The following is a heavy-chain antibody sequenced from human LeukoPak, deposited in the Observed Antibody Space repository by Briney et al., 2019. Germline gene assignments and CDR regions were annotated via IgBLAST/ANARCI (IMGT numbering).Heavy chain of an antibody. V-gene: IGHV3-74*01. CDR1: GFTFSSYW. CDR3: AREEDSSGYCDY. Sequence: GGPLRLSCAASGFTFSSYWMHWVRQAPGKGLVWVSRINSDGSSTSYADSVKGRFTISRDNAKNTLYLQMNSLRAEDTAVYYCAREEDSSGYCDYWGQGTLVTVSS. D-gene: IGHD3-22*01. CDR2: INSDGSST. J-gene: IGHJ4*02.